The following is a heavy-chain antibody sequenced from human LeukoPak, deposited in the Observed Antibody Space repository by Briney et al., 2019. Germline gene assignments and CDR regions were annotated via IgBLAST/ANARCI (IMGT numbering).Heavy chain of an antibody. CDR3: ARDLDYVHALDI. J-gene: IGHJ3*02. V-gene: IGHV3-48*01. D-gene: IGHD4-17*01. CDR1: GFTFSGYN. Sequence: GGSLRHSRAASGFTFSGYNMNWVRQAPGKGLEWVSYISSSSSNIDYADSVKGRFTISRHNAKNSLFLQMNSLRAEDTAVYYCARDLDYVHALDIWGQGTAVTVSS. CDR2: ISSSSSNI.